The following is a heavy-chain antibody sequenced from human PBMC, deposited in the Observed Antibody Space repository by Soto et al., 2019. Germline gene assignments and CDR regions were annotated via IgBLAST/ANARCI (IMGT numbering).Heavy chain of an antibody. D-gene: IGHD3-16*01. CDR3: VEDIGWAYSSPNYDA. CDR2: LNWNSVTP. J-gene: IGHJ4*02. V-gene: IGHV3-9*01. Sequence: GGSLRLSCAASGFNFGDYAMHWVRQTPGKGLEWVSGLNWNSVTPGYGDSVKGRFSISRDNGKYALYLQMTSLRPGDTALYCCVEDIGWAYSSPNYDAWGQGTLVTASS. CDR1: GFNFGDYA.